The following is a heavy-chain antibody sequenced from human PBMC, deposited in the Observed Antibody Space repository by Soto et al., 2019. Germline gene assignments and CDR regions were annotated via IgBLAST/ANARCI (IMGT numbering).Heavy chain of an antibody. CDR1: GGSISSYY. V-gene: IGHV4-59*12. D-gene: IGHD3-22*01. CDR2: IYYSGST. CDR3: ARTPSWGGARSSGYYWRFDY. J-gene: IGHJ4*02. Sequence: PSETLSLTCTVSGGSISSYYWSWIRQPPGKGLEWIGYIYYSGSTNYNPSLKSRVTISADKSISTAYLQWSSLKASDTAMYYCARTPSWGGARSSGYYWRFDYWGQGTLVTVSS.